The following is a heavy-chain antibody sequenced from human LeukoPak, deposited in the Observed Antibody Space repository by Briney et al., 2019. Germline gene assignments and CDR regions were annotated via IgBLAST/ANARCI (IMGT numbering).Heavy chain of an antibody. D-gene: IGHD3-22*01. Sequence: PSETLSLTCTVSDGSISGYYWSWIRQSPGKGLEWIGYIYYSGSTNYNPSLKSRVTISVDTSKNQFSLRLSSVTAADTAVYYCARHRNYYDSSGYYTLDYWGQGTLVTVSS. CDR1: DGSISGYY. CDR3: ARHRNYYDSSGYYTLDY. J-gene: IGHJ4*02. CDR2: IYYSGST. V-gene: IGHV4-59*08.